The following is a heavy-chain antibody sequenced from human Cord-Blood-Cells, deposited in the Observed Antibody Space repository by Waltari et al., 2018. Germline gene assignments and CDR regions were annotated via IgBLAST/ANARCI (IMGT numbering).Heavy chain of an antibody. CDR2: INHSGST. CDR1: GGSFSGYY. CDR3: ARGVENYYDY. J-gene: IGHJ4*02. Sequence: QVQLQQWGAGLLKPSETLSLTCAVYGGSFSGYYWSWIRQPPGKGLEWIGEINHSGSTNYHPSLKSRVTISVDTSKNQFSLKLSSVTAADTAVYYCARGVENYYDYWGQGTLVTVSS. V-gene: IGHV4-34*01. D-gene: IGHD2-15*01.